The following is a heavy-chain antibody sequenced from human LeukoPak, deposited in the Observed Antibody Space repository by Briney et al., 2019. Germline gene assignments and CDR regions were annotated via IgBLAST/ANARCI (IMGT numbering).Heavy chain of an antibody. D-gene: IGHD2-8*01. CDR3: ARGGMNRKCTNGVCSQNWFDP. Sequence: SVKVSCKASGGTFSSYAISWVRQAPGQGLEWMGRIIPIFGIANYAQKFQGRVTITADKSTSTAYMELSSLRSGDTAVYYCARGGMNRKCTNGVCSQNWFDPWGQGTLVTVSS. CDR2: IIPIFGIA. CDR1: GGTFSSYA. J-gene: IGHJ5*02. V-gene: IGHV1-69*17.